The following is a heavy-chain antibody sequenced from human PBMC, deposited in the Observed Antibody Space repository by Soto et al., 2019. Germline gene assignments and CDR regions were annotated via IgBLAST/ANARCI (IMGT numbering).Heavy chain of an antibody. Sequence: PGGSLRLSCVVSGLSVSATSIFWVRQATGKGLEWVSLMHRGGTTDNADSVKGQFTTSRDKSKNTLYLHMNGLRVEDTAVYYCARVNTTLVDHFDCWGQGTLVTVSS. D-gene: IGHD5-18*01. J-gene: IGHJ4*02. CDR3: ARVNTTLVDHFDC. CDR1: GLSVSATS. CDR2: MHRGGTT. V-gene: IGHV3-53*01.